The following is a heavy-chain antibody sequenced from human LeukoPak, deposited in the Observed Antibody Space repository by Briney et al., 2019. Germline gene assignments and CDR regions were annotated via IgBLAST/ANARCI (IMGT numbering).Heavy chain of an antibody. Sequence: GGSLRLSCAASGFYFANYAMSWVRQAPGKGLEWVSATVGGGSPNTYHADSVKGRFTISRDNSKNTLFLQMNSLRAEDTAIYYCTKAPIVSCSGTFCYPFDSWGQGTLVTVSS. CDR1: GFYFANYA. D-gene: IGHD2-15*01. CDR3: TKAPIVSCSGTFCYPFDS. V-gene: IGHV3-23*01. J-gene: IGHJ4*02. CDR2: TVGGGSPNT.